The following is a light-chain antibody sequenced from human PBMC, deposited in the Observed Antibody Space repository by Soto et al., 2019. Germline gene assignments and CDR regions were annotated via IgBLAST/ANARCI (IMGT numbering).Light chain of an antibody. J-gene: IGLJ1*01. CDR2: DVN. V-gene: IGLV2-11*01. CDR1: SSDVGAFNY. CDR3: CSYAGSGTDNYV. Sequence: QSALTQPRSVSGSPGQSVTISCTGTSSDVGAFNYVSWYQQHPGKAPKLMVYDVNKRPSGVPDRFSGSKSGNTASLTISGLQAEDEADYYCCSYAGSGTDNYVFGSGTKLTVL.